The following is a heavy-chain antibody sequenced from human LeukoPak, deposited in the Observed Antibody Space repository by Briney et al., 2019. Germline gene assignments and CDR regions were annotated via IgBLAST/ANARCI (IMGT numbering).Heavy chain of an antibody. V-gene: IGHV3-30*02. CDR1: GFTFSTDG. CDR3: AKGVSGNSFYLDY. Sequence: GGSLRLSCAASGFTFSTDGIHWVRQAPGKRPEWVANINFDGSAKYYVDSLKGRFTISRDNSKNTLYLEMNSPRVEDTAVYYCAKGVSGNSFYLDYWGQGTLVTVSS. D-gene: IGHD1-20*01. J-gene: IGHJ4*02. CDR2: INFDGSAK.